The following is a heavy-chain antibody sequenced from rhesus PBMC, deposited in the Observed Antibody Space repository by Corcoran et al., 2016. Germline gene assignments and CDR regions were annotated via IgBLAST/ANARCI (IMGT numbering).Heavy chain of an antibody. CDR2: VSGRGGST. J-gene: IGHJ4*01. D-gene: IGHD3-16*01. CDR1: GGSISSNY. CDR3: AGWGGSYSKTLTLDY. V-gene: IGHV4-173*01. Sequence: QVQLQESGPGLVKPSETLSLTCAVSGGSISSNYWSWIRQPPGQGLAGSGRVSGRGGSTDSNPSLKSLVTISTDTSKNQFSLKLSSVTAADTAVYYWAGWGGSYSKTLTLDYWGQGVLVTVSS.